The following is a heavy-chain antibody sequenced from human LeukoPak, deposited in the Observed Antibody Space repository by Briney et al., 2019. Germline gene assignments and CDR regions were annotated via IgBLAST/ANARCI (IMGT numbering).Heavy chain of an antibody. Sequence: ASVKVSCKASGYTFTSYYMHWVRQAPGQGLEWMGIINPSGDSTSYAQKFQGRVTMTRDTSTSTVYMELSSLRPEDTAVYYCARDGSGSYSTYYFDYWGQGTLVTVSS. CDR2: INPSGDST. CDR3: ARDGSGSYSTYYFDY. J-gene: IGHJ4*02. CDR1: GYTFTSYY. V-gene: IGHV1-46*01. D-gene: IGHD3-10*01.